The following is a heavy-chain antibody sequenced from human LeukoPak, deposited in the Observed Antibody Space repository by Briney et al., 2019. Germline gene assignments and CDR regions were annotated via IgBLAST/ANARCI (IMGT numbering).Heavy chain of an antibody. J-gene: IGHJ4*02. V-gene: IGHV1-46*01. CDR1: GYTFTNYY. CDR3: AREGEIGYDLSDY. Sequence: GASVKVSCNASGYTFTNYYMNWVRQAPGHGLEWMGIINPSGGSTSYAQKFQGRVTVTRDTSTSTVYMELSSLRSEDTAMYYCAREGEIGYDLSDYWGQGTLVTVSS. D-gene: IGHD5-12*01. CDR2: INPSGGST.